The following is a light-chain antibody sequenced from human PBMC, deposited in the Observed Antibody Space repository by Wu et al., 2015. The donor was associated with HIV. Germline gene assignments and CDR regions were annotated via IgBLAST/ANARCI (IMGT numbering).Light chain of an antibody. V-gene: IGKV1-5*01. CDR1: QSISSW. Sequence: DIQMTQSPSTLSASVGDRVTITCRASQSISSWLAWYQQKPGKAPKLLIYAASTLQSGVPSRFSGSGSGTDFTLTISCLQSEDFATYYCQQYYSYPRXTFGGGTKVEIK. J-gene: IGKJ4*01. CDR2: AAS. CDR3: QQYYSYPRXT.